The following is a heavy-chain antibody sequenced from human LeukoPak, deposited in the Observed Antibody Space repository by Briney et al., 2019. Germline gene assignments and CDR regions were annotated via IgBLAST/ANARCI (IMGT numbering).Heavy chain of an antibody. J-gene: IGHJ6*03. CDR2: INHSGST. CDR3: ARAFDGSTRNYYYYYYMDV. V-gene: IGHV4-34*01. Sequence: SETLSLTCAVYVGSLSGYYWSWIRQPPGRGLEWIGEINHSGSTNYNPSLKSRVTISVDTSKNQFSLKLSSVTAADTAVYYCARAFDGSTRNYYYYYYMDVWGKGTTVTVSS. CDR1: VGSLSGYY.